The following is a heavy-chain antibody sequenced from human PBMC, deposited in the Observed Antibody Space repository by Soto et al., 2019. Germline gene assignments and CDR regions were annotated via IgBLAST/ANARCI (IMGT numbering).Heavy chain of an antibody. D-gene: IGHD3-16*01. J-gene: IGHJ6*03. Sequence: GGSLRLSCAASGFTFSSYAMSWVRQAPGKGLEWVSAISGSGGSTYYADSVKGRFTISRDNSKNTLYLQMNSLRAEDTAVYYCAKTAGGWSPYYYYMDVWGKGTTVTVSS. V-gene: IGHV3-23*01. CDR3: AKTAGGWSPYYYYMDV. CDR2: ISGSGGST. CDR1: GFTFSSYA.